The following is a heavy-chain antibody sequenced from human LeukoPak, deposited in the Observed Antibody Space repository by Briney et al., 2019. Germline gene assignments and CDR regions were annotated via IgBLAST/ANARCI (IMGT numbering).Heavy chain of an antibody. CDR3: TTDYYDSVGYSSYY. CDR2: IKSEAYGGTT. J-gene: IGHJ4*02. CDR1: GFTFSKAW. D-gene: IGHD3-22*01. Sequence: GGSLRLSCEASGFTFSKAWMSWVRQAPGRGREWVGRIKSEAYGGTTDYAAPVSERFTISRDDSRNTLYLQMNGLKAEDTAVYYCTTDYYDSVGYSSYYWGQGTLVTVSS. V-gene: IGHV3-15*01.